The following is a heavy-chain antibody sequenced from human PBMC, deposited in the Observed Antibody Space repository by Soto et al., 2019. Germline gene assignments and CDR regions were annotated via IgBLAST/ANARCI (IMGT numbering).Heavy chain of an antibody. V-gene: IGHV5-10-1*01. D-gene: IGHD5-18*01. Sequence: GESLKISCKGSGYSFTSYWISWVRQMPGKGLEWMGRIDPSDSYTNYSPSFQGHVAISADKSISTAYLQWSSLKASDTAMYYCARLSGSGYSYAPADYWGQGTLVTVSS. CDR1: GYSFTSYW. CDR2: IDPSDSYT. J-gene: IGHJ4*02. CDR3: ARLSGSGYSYAPADY.